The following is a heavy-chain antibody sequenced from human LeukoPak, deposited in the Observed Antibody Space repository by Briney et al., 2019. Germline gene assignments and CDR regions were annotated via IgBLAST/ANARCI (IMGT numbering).Heavy chain of an antibody. J-gene: IGHJ4*02. V-gene: IGHV3-23*01. Sequence: GGSLRLSCVASGFTFGDHAMNWVRQAPGKGLEGVSFISGGGGTTFYADSVKGRFTFSRDNSKSTLYLQLSSLRADDSAVFYCAKQPLGSGTPLDYWGQGTLVTVSS. D-gene: IGHD3-10*01. CDR3: AKQPLGSGTPLDY. CDR1: GFTFGDHA. CDR2: ISGGGGTT.